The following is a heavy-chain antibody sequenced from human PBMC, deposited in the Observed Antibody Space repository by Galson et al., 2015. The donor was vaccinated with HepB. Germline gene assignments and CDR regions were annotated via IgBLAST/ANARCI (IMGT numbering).Heavy chain of an antibody. D-gene: IGHD6-13*01. CDR2: IKQDGSEK. Sequence: SLRLSCAASGFTFSSYWMSWVRQAPGKGLEWVANIKQDGSEKYYVDSVKGRFTISRDNAKNSLYLQMNSLRAEDTAVYYCARPIAAAGAYYFDYWGQGTLVTVSS. CDR3: ARPIAAAGAYYFDY. CDR1: GFTFSSYW. J-gene: IGHJ4*02. V-gene: IGHV3-7*03.